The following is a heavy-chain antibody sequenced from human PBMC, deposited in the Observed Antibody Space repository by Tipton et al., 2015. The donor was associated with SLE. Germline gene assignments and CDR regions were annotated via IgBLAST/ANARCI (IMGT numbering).Heavy chain of an antibody. D-gene: IGHD3-3*01. V-gene: IGHV3-11*01. J-gene: IGHJ6*03. CDR3: ARNYDFWSSSSKEHQYMDV. CDR2: IRSSGSKI. CDR1: GFTFSDYY. Sequence: SLRLSCAASGFTFSDYYMSWIRQAPGKGLEWISYIRSSGSKIYSSDSLKGRFTISRDNAKNSLFLQMNSLRAEDTAVYYCARNYDFWSSSSKEHQYMDVWGKGTTVTVSS.